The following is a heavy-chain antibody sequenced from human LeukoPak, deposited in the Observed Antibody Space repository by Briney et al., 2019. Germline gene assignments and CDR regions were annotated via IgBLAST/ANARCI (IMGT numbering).Heavy chain of an antibody. J-gene: IGHJ4*02. CDR2: ISSSSSTI. V-gene: IGHV3-48*04. CDR3: ARDPPYYYDSSGYYYGPSYYFDY. Sequence: GGSLRLSCAASGFTFSRYSMNWVRQAPGKGLEWLSYISSSSSTIYYADSVKGRFTISRDNAKNSLYLQMNSLRAEDTAVYYCARDPPYYYDSSGYYYGPSYYFDYWGQGTLVTVSS. D-gene: IGHD3-22*01. CDR1: GFTFSRYS.